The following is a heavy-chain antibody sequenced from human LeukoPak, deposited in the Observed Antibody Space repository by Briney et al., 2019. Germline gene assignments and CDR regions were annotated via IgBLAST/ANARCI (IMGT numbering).Heavy chain of an antibody. Sequence: GASVKVSCKASGGTFSSYAISWVRQAPGQGLEWMGRIIPIFGTANYAQKFQGRVTITTDESTSTAYMELSSLRSEDTAVYYSASAALGYCSGGSCYSHYYYYMDVWGKGTTVTVSS. CDR1: GGTFSSYA. CDR2: IIPIFGTA. CDR3: ASAALGYCSGGSCYSHYYYYMDV. D-gene: IGHD2-15*01. V-gene: IGHV1-69*05. J-gene: IGHJ6*03.